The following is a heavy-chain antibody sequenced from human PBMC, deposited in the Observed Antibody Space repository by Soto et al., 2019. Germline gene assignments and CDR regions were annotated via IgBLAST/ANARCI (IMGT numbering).Heavy chain of an antibody. Sequence: GGSLRLSCAASGFTFSDSAIHWVRQASGKGLEWVGRIKTNTDTYATAFAASVRGRFTIARDDSINTAYLHMGSLKIDDTAVYYCTRLAPASFQFDYWGHGVLVTVSS. V-gene: IGHV3-73*01. CDR1: GFTFSDSA. D-gene: IGHD6-25*01. CDR3: TRLAPASFQFDY. CDR2: IKTNTDTYAT. J-gene: IGHJ5*01.